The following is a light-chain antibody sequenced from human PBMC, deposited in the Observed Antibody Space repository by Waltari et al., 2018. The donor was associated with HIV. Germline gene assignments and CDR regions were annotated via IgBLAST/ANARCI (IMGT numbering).Light chain of an antibody. CDR3: QVWDTSSDHVI. V-gene: IGLV3-21*02. CDR2: DYT. CDR1: NIGSKN. J-gene: IGLJ2*01. Sequence: SFVLTQPPSVSVSPGQTARITCGGNNIGSKNVHWYQQKPGQAPVVGVHDYTDRPPGIPERFSGSNPGNTATLTISRVEAGDEADYHCQVWDTSSDHVIFGGGTKLTVL.